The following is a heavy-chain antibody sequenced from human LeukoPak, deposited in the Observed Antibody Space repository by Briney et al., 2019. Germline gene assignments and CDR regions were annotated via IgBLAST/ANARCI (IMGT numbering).Heavy chain of an antibody. CDR1: GFTFSSYS. Sequence: GSLRLSCAASGFTFSSYSMNWVRQAPGKGLEWVSSISSSSSYIYYADSVKGRFTISRDNAKNSLYLQMNSLRAEDTAVYYCARLGESTTDFDYWGQGTLVTVSS. CDR2: ISSSSSYI. J-gene: IGHJ4*02. CDR3: ARLGESTTDFDY. D-gene: IGHD1-14*01. V-gene: IGHV3-21*01.